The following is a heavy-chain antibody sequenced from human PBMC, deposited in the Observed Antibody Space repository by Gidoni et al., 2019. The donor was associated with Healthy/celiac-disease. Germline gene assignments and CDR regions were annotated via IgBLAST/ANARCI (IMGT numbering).Heavy chain of an antibody. V-gene: IGHV3-53*01. CDR2: IYSGGST. D-gene: IGHD6-19*01. CDR1: GFTVSSNY. Sequence: EVQLVESGGGFIQPGGSLRLSCAASGFTVSSNYMSWVRQAPGQWLEWVSVIYSGGSTYYADSVKGRFTISRDNSKNTLYLQMNSVRAEDTAVYYCARGGYSSGWYSRYFDLWGRGTMVTVSS. CDR3: ARGGYSSGWYSRYFDL. J-gene: IGHJ2*01.